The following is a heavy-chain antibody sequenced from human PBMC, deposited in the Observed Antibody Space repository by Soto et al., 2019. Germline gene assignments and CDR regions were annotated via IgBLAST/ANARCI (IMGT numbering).Heavy chain of an antibody. CDR1: GFTFDDYT. D-gene: IGHD3-22*01. CDR2: ISWDGGST. J-gene: IGHJ4*02. Sequence: GGSLRLSCAASGFTFDDYTMHWVRQAPGKGLEWVSLISWDGGSTYYADSVKGRFTISRDNSKNSLYLQMNSLRTEDTALYYCAKDTIPRHYYDSSGYYGSLIDYWGQGTLVTVSS. V-gene: IGHV3-43*01. CDR3: AKDTIPRHYYDSSGYYGSLIDY.